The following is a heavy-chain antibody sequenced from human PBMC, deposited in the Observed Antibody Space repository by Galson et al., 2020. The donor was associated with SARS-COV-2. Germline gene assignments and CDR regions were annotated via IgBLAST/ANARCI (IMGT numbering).Heavy chain of an antibody. D-gene: IGHD1-26*01. CDR1: GGSISSSIYF. Sequence: SETLSLTCTVSGGSISSSIYFWAWIRQPPGKALQWIGTTYDSGSTYYDPSLKSRLTISVDTSKNQFSLKLSSVTAADTAVYYCARHGRGELLFPFDYWGQGILVTVSS. CDR2: TYDSGST. J-gene: IGHJ4*02. V-gene: IGHV4-39*01. CDR3: ARHGRGELLFPFDY.